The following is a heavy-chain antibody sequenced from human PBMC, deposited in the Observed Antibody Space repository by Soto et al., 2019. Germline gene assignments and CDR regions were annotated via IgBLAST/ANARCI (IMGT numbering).Heavy chain of an antibody. D-gene: IGHD6-19*01. V-gene: IGHV6-1*01. CDR1: GDSVSSNSAA. Sequence: QTLSLTCAISGDSVSSNSAAWNLIRQSPSRGLEWLGRTYYRSKWYNDYAVSVKSRITINPDTSKNQFSLQLNSVTPEDTAVYYCARDVRIAVAGRKYYFDYWGQGTLVTVSS. J-gene: IGHJ4*02. CDR2: TYYRSKWYN. CDR3: ARDVRIAVAGRKYYFDY.